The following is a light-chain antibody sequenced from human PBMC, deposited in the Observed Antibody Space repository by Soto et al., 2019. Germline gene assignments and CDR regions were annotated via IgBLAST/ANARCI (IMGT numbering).Light chain of an antibody. Sequence: QSALTQPASVSGSPGQAITISCTGTSSDVGGYNYVSWYRQYPGKAPKLMISEVSNRPSGVSTRFSGSKSGNVASLTISGLQPEDEADYYCSSYTSSATFLVFGTGTKVTVL. CDR1: SSDVGGYNY. V-gene: IGLV2-14*01. CDR3: SSYTSSATFLV. CDR2: EVS. J-gene: IGLJ1*01.